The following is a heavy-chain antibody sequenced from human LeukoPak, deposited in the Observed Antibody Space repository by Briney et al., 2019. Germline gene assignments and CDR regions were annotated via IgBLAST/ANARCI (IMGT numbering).Heavy chain of an antibody. J-gene: IGHJ4*02. CDR2: VSRTGSNK. V-gene: IGHV3-23*01. Sequence: GGSLRLSCVASGFTFSSFALDWVRQAPGRGLEWFSVVSRTGSNKYYADSVKGRFTVSRDNSKNTLYLQMNSLRAEDTAVYYCAKNDPKYYYGSGSYYIDYWGQGTLVTVSS. D-gene: IGHD3-10*01. CDR1: GFTFSSFA. CDR3: AKNDPKYYYGSGSYYIDY.